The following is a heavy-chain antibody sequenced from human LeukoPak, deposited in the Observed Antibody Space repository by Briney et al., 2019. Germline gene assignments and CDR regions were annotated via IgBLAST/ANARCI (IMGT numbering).Heavy chain of an antibody. CDR2: IQDDGATT. V-gene: IGHV3-30*02. Sequence: GGSLRLSCAASGFTFSTFPMHWIRQAPGKGLEWVALIQDDGATTNYADSVRGRFTISRDNSKSTVYLQMNSLKPDDTAVYYCATQSITLVVVISPFDYWGQGTLVTVSS. CDR1: GFTFSTFP. CDR3: ATQSITLVVVISPFDY. J-gene: IGHJ4*02. D-gene: IGHD3-22*01.